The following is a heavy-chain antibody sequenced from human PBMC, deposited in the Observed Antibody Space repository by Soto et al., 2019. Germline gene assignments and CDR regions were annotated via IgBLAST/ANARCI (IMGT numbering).Heavy chain of an antibody. Sequence: QVQLQESGPGLVKPSQTLSLTCTVSGGSISSGGYYWSWIRQHPGKGLEWIGYIYYSGSTYYNPSLKGLVTISLDTSKNQFSLKLSSVTAADTAVYYCAREGYSSSWLDYWGQGTLVTVSS. CDR2: IYYSGST. CDR3: AREGYSSSWLDY. D-gene: IGHD6-13*01. J-gene: IGHJ4*02. V-gene: IGHV4-31*01. CDR1: GGSISSGGYY.